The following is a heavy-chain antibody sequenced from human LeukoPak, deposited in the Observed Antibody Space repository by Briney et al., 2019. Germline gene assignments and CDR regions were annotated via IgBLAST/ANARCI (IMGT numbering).Heavy chain of an antibody. J-gene: IGHJ4*02. D-gene: IGHD4-17*01. CDR2: VSGNGDNT. CDR1: GRTYTTYG. Sequence: WASVKVSCKASGRTYTTYGISWVRQAPGQGLEWMGWVSGNGDNTKYVQEFQGRVTMTTDTSTSTAYMDLRSLRSDDTAIYYCARVHGYYIGLDYFDYWGQGTLVTVSS. V-gene: IGHV1-18*01. CDR3: ARVHGYYIGLDYFDY.